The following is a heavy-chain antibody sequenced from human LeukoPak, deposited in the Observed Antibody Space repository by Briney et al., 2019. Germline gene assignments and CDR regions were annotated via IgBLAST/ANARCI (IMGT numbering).Heavy chain of an antibody. CDR2: ISNSGST. CDR3: ARYEVGSSWAQAFDM. D-gene: IGHD6-13*01. CDR1: NDSIKDYY. J-gene: IGHJ3*02. Sequence: SETLSLTCTVSNDSIKDYYWNWIRQPPGKGLEWIGFISNSGSTNYNPSLKSRVTISIDTFKRQFSLKLSSVTAADTAVYYCARYEVGSSWAQAFDMWGQGTMVTVSS. V-gene: IGHV4-59*01.